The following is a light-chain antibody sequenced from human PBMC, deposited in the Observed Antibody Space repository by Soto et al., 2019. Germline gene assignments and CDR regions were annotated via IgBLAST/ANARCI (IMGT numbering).Light chain of an antibody. J-gene: IGLJ1*01. CDR3: SLYTSSSTYV. V-gene: IGLV2-18*01. Sequence: QSALTQPPSVSGSPGQSVTISCTGTSSDVGSYNRVSWYQQPPGTAPKLTIYEVSNRPSGVPDRFSGSKSGNTASLTISGLQAEDEADYYCSLYTSSSTYVFGTGTKLTVL. CDR2: EVS. CDR1: SSDVGSYNR.